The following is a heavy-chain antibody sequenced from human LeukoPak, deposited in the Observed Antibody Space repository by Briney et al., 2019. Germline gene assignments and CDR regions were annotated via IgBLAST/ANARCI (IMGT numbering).Heavy chain of an antibody. CDR1: GYTFTSYD. CDR2: MNPNSGNT. J-gene: IGHJ5*02. V-gene: IGHV1-8*01. Sequence: ASVKVSCEASGYTFTSYDINWVRQATGQGLEWMGWMNPNSGNTGYAQKFQGRVTMTRNTSISTAYMELSSLRSEDTAVYYCAREGYSSGWYHLSSPWGQGTLVTVSS. CDR3: AREGYSSGWYHLSSP. D-gene: IGHD6-19*01.